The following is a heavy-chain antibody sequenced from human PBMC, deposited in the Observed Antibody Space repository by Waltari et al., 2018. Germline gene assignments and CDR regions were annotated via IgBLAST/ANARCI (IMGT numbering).Heavy chain of an antibody. V-gene: IGHV4-34*01. D-gene: IGHD6-13*01. J-gene: IGHJ4*02. CDR2: INHSGST. Sequence: QVQLQQWGAGLLKPSETLSLTCAVYGGSFSGYYWSWIRQPPGKGLEWIGEINHSGSTNYNPSLKSRVTISVDTSKNQFALKLRAVTAADTAVYYCARGRQFPIGAAAGYYFDDWGQGTLVTVSA. CDR1: GGSFSGYY. CDR3: ARGRQFPIGAAAGYYFDD.